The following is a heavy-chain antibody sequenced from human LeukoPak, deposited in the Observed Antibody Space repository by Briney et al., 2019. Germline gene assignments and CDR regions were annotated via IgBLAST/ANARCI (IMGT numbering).Heavy chain of an antibody. Sequence: SETLSLTCAVYGGCFSGYYWSWIRQPPGKGLEWIGEINHSGSTNYNPSLKSRVTISVDTSKNQFSLKLSPVTAADTAVYYCARGLGYCTGGVCTWWWFDPWGQGTLVTVSS. CDR3: ARGLGYCTGGVCTWWWFDP. J-gene: IGHJ5*02. V-gene: IGHV4-34*01. CDR2: INHSGST. CDR1: GGCFSGYY. D-gene: IGHD2-8*02.